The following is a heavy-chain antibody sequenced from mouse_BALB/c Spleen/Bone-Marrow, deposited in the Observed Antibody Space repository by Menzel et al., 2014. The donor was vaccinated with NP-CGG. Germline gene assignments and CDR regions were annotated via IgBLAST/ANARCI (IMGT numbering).Heavy chain of an antibody. CDR2: ISYSGST. J-gene: IGHJ4*01. CDR3: ARGGGSSYNYAMDY. CDR1: GDSITSGY. D-gene: IGHD1-1*01. Sequence: VQLQQSGPSLVKPSQTLSLTCSVTGDSITSGYWNWIRKFPGNKLEYMGYISYSGSTYYYPSLKSRISITRDTSKNQYYLQLNSVTTEDTATYYCARGGGSSYNYAMDYWGQGTSVTVSS. V-gene: IGHV3-8*02.